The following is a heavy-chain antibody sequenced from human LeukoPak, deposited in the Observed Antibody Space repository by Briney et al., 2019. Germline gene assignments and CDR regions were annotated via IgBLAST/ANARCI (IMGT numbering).Heavy chain of an antibody. D-gene: IGHD3-3*01. CDR3: ARGTITIFGVVTDDVFDI. CDR2: IYRSGST. CDR1: GGSFSDYY. Sequence: SETLSLTCAVSGGSFSDYYWAWLRQPPGKGLEWIGYIYRSGSTNYNPSLKSRVNMSIDTSKKHYSLRLSSVTAADTAVYFCARGTITIFGVVTDDVFDIWGQGTMVTVSS. V-gene: IGHV4-59*01. J-gene: IGHJ3*02.